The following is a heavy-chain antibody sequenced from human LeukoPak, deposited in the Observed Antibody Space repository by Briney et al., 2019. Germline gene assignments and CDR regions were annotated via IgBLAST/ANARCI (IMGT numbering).Heavy chain of an antibody. Sequence: PSETLSLTCTVSGGTISSYYWSWIRQPPGKGLEWIGYIYYSGSTNYNPSLKSRVTISVDTSKKQFSLKLSSVTAADTAVYYCARGYYWYFDLWGRGTLVTVSS. J-gene: IGHJ2*01. CDR2: IYYSGST. CDR3: ARGYYWYFDL. CDR1: GGTISSYY. V-gene: IGHV4-59*01.